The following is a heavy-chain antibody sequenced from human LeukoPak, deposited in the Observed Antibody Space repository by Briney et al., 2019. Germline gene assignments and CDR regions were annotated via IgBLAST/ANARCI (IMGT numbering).Heavy chain of an antibody. CDR1: GYTFTGYY. J-gene: IGHJ4*02. CDR3: AQGGYYSPGSRTNY. D-gene: IGHD3-3*01. Sequence: GASVKVSCKASGYTFTGYYMHWVRQAPGQGLEWMGWINPNSGGTNYAQMFQGRVTMTRDTSISTAYMELSRLRSDDTAVYYCAQGGYYSPGSRTNYWGQGTLVTVSS. V-gene: IGHV1-2*02. CDR2: INPNSGGT.